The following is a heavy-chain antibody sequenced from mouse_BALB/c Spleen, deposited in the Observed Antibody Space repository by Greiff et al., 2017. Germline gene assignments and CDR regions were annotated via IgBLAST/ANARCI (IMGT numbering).Heavy chain of an antibody. CDR2: ISSGGST. Sequence: DVKLVESGGGLVKPGGSLKLSCAASGFTFSSYAMSWVRQTPEKRLEWVASISSGGSTYYPDSVKGRFTISRDNARNILYLQMSSLRSEDTAMYYCARRGTAHLAYWGQGTLVTVSA. CDR3: ARRGTAHLAY. CDR1: GFTFSSYA. D-gene: IGHD3-1*01. J-gene: IGHJ3*01. V-gene: IGHV5-6-5*01.